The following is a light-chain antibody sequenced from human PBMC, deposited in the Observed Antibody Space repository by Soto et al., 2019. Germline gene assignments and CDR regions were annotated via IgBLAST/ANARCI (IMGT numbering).Light chain of an antibody. CDR2: SAT. CDR1: TGTVSSSYY. CDR3: LLYYGGAQQGV. V-gene: IGLV7-43*01. Sequence: QSVVTQEPSLTVSPGGTVTLTCASSTGTVSSSYYPNWFQQKPGQAPRSLIYSATNRHSWTPARFSGSLLGGKAALTLSGVQPEDEADYYCLLYYGGAQQGVFGGGTKLTVL. J-gene: IGLJ3*02.